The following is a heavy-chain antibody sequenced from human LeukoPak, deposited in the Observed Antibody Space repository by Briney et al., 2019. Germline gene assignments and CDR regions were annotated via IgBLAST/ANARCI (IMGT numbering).Heavy chain of an antibody. V-gene: IGHV4-59*01. J-gene: IGHJ6*02. CDR3: VRLPYGDYYYYAMDV. CDR1: GGSISAYY. CDR2: IDYTGST. D-gene: IGHD4/OR15-4a*01. Sequence: SETLSLTCTVSGGSISAYYWNWIRQPPGKGLEWIGYIDYTGSTNYNPSLKSRVTISLDTSKNQFSLKLSSVTAADTAVYYCVRLPYGDYYYYAMDVWGQGTPVTVFS.